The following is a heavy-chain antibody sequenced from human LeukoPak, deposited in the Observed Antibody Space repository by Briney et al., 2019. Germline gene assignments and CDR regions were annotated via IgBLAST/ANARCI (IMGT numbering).Heavy chain of an antibody. CDR3: ARDLVDYYGSGSYF. CDR2: INPNSGGT. Sequence: ASVKVSCKASGYTFTGYYMHWVRQAPGQGLEWMGWINPNSGGTNYAQKFQGRVTMTRDTSISTAYMELSRLRSDDTAVYYCARDLVDYYGSGSYFWGQGTLVTVSS. J-gene: IGHJ4*02. D-gene: IGHD3-10*01. CDR1: GYTFTGYY. V-gene: IGHV1-2*02.